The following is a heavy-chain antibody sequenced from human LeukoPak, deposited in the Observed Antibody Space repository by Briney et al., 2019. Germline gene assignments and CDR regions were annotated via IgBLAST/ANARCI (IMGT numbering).Heavy chain of an antibody. D-gene: IGHD3-16*01. CDR1: VFTFSSYG. CDR2: ISHDGSKK. Sequence: GGSLRLSCAASVFTFSSYGMHWVRQAPGKGLEWLAAISHDGSKKYYADSVNGRFTISRDNSKNTLWLQMNSLRAEDTAVYYCAKWDYAGMTRAFDIWGQATLVTFSS. V-gene: IGHV3-30*18. CDR3: AKWDYAGMTRAFDI. J-gene: IGHJ3*02.